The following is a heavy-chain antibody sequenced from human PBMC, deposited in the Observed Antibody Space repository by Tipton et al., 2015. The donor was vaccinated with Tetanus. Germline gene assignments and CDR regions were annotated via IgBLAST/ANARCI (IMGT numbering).Heavy chain of an antibody. D-gene: IGHD4-11*01. CDR3: ARFHSSDY. V-gene: IGHV3-21*03. CDR2: ISSSSTYI. CDR1: GGSVSSGSYY. J-gene: IGHJ4*02. Sequence: LSLTCTVSGGSVSSGSYYWSWIRQPPGKGLEWVSSISSSSTYIYSADSVKGRFTISRDNAKNSLFLEMNSLRAEDTAVYYCARFHSSDYWGQGTQVTVSS.